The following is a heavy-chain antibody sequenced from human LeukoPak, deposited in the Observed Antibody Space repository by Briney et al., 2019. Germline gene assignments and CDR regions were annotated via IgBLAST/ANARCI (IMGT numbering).Heavy chain of an antibody. CDR2: IYYSGST. J-gene: IGHJ5*02. CDR1: GGSISSYY. Sequence: SETLSLTCTVSGGSISSYYWSWIREPPGKGVEWIGYIYYSGSTNYNPSLKSRVTISVDTSKNQFSLKLSSVTAADTAVYYCARGDGPNWFDPWGQGTLVTVSS. V-gene: IGHV4-59*13. CDR3: ARGDGPNWFDP. D-gene: IGHD5-24*01.